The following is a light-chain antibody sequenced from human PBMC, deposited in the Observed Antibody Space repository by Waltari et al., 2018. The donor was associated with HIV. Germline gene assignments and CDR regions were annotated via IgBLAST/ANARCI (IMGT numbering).Light chain of an antibody. J-gene: IGLJ2*01. Sequence: SDEVTQTPSVSVSPGQTARITSSGETLPKKFVYWYQQKPGQAPVVRVYKDNERPSGIPERFSGSSSGTRAKLTISGVQAEDEADYYCQSADSSGTSFGGGTKLTVL. CDR3: QSADSSGTS. CDR2: KDN. CDR1: TLPKKF. V-gene: IGLV3-25*03.